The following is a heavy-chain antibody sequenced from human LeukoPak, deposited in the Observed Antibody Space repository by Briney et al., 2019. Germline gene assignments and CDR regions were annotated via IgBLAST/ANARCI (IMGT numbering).Heavy chain of an antibody. J-gene: IGHJ4*02. D-gene: IGHD3-22*01. CDR1: GGTFSSYA. CDR2: IIPIFGTA. V-gene: IGHV1-69*13. Sequence: SVKVSCKASGGTFSSYAISWVRQAPGQGLEWMGGIIPIFGTANYAQKFQGKVTITADESTSTAYMESSSLRSEDTAIYYCARGWDYDSGGRPTAYVYWGQGTLVSVSS. CDR3: ARGWDYDSGGRPTAYVY.